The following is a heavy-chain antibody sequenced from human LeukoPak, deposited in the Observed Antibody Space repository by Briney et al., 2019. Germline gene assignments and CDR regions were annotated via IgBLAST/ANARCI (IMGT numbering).Heavy chain of an antibody. D-gene: IGHD1-14*01. CDR3: AREDRDGRGFDS. V-gene: IGHV3-21*01. J-gene: IGHJ4*02. CDR1: GFTFNDYT. Sequence: GGALRLSCAASGFTFNDYTMHWVRQAPGKGLEWVSSISSISSYIYYVDSVKGRFTVSRDNAKNSLFLQMGSLRAEDTALYYCAREDRDGRGFDSWGQGTLVTVSS. CDR2: ISSISSYI.